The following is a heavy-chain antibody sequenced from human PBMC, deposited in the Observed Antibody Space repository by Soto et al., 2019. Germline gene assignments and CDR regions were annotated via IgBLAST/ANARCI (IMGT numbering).Heavy chain of an antibody. CDR2: IIPIFGTA. CDR1: GGTFSSYA. V-gene: IGHV1-69*13. D-gene: IGHD3-22*01. Sequence: ASVKVSCKASGGTFSSYAISWVRQAPGQGLEWMGGIIPIFGTANYAQKFQGRVKITADESTSTAYMVLSSLRSEDTAVYYCARNDYYDSSGYPYNWFDPWGQGTLVTVSS. J-gene: IGHJ5*02. CDR3: ARNDYYDSSGYPYNWFDP.